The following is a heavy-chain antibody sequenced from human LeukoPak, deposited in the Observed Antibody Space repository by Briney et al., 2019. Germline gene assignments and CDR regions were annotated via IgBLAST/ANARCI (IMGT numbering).Heavy chain of an antibody. Sequence: SVKVSCKASGGTFSSYAISWVRQAPGQGLEWMGGIIPIFGTANYARKFQGRVTITADESTSTAYVELSSLRSEDTAVYYCARVFLTGYGGANWFDPRGQGTLVTVSS. CDR3: ARVFLTGYGGANWFDP. V-gene: IGHV1-69*13. J-gene: IGHJ5*02. D-gene: IGHD3-9*01. CDR2: IIPIFGTA. CDR1: GGTFSSYA.